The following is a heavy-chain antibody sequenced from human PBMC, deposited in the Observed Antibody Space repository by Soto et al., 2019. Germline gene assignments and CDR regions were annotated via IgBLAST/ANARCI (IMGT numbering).Heavy chain of an antibody. CDR2: INHSGST. CDR3: ARDYYDSSGRPTIDY. V-gene: IGHV4-34*01. CDR1: GGSFSGYY. D-gene: IGHD3-22*01. J-gene: IGHJ4*02. Sequence: QVQLQQWGAGLLKPSETLSLTCAVYGGSFSGYYWSWIRQPPGTGLEWIGEINHSGSTNYNPSLKSRVTISVDTSKNQFSLKLSSVTAADTAVYYCARDYYDSSGRPTIDYWGQGTLVTVSS.